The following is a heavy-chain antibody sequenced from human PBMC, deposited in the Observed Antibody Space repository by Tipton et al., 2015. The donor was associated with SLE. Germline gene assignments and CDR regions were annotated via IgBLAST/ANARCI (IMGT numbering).Heavy chain of an antibody. D-gene: IGHD3-10*01. V-gene: IGHV3-21*01. CDR1: GFTFSTHS. CDR2: ISSSGTYK. CDR3: TRGTGSRHYYSMDV. Sequence: GSLRLSCAASGFTFSTHSMNWVRQAPGKGLEWVSCISSSGTYKHYADSVSGRFTISRDNADNSLSLQMNSLRVEDTAVYYCTRGTGSRHYYSMDVWGSGTTVTVSS. J-gene: IGHJ6*03.